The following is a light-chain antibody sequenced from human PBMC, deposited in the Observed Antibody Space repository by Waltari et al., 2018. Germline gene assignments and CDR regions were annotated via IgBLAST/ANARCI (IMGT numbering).Light chain of an antibody. CDR2: KVS. CDR3: MQGTHWPPYT. Sequence: DVVLTQSPLFLPVPPGQPASISCRSSQSLVYRDGDTYLNWFHQRPGQSPRRLIYKVSNRDSGVPDRFNGSGSGTDFTLKISRVEAEDVGVYYCMQGTHWPPYTFGQGTKLEIK. V-gene: IGKV2-30*01. CDR1: QSLVYRDGDTY. J-gene: IGKJ2*01.